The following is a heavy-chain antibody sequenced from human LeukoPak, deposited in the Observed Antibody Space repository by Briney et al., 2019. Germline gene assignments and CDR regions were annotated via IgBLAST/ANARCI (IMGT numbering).Heavy chain of an antibody. D-gene: IGHD1-14*01. CDR2: ISFSGATT. CDR3: ARGIYNPDY. J-gene: IGHJ4*02. V-gene: IGHV3-23*01. CDR1: GFTFSSFA. Sequence: GGSLRLSCEASGFTFSSFAMSWVRQAPGMGLEWVSGISFSGATTYYTDSVKGRFTTSRDNSKNTLDLQMNSLRADDTAVYYCARGIYNPDYWGQGTLVTVSS.